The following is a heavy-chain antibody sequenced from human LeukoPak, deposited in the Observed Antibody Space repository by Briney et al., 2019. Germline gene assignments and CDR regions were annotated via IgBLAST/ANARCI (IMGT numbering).Heavy chain of an antibody. CDR2: MNPNSGNT. D-gene: IGHD3-10*01. V-gene: IGHV1-8*02. Sequence: ASVKVSCKASGYTFTSYYMHWVRQAPGQGLEWMGWMNPNSGNTGYAQKFQGRVTMTRNTSISTAYMELSSLRSEDTALYYCARYVTMVRGGSWFDPWGQGTLVTVSS. CDR3: ARYVTMVRGGSWFDP. J-gene: IGHJ5*02. CDR1: GYTFTSYY.